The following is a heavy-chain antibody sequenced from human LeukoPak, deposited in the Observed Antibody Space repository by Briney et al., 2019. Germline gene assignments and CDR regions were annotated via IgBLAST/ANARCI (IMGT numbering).Heavy chain of an antibody. V-gene: IGHV4-30-2*01. CDR2: IYHSGST. D-gene: IGHD3-10*01. Sequence: SETLSLTCAVSGGSISSGGYSWSWIRQPPGTGLEWIGYIYHSGSTYYNPSLKSRVTISVDRSKNQFSLKLSSVTAADTAVYYCASERRARTYYYGSGSYDYWGQGTLVTVSS. CDR3: ASERRARTYYYGSGSYDY. J-gene: IGHJ4*02. CDR1: GGSISSGGYS.